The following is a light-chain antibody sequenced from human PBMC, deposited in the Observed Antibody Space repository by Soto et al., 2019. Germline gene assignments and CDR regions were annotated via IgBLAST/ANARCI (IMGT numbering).Light chain of an antibody. Sequence: DIQMTQSPSTLSASVGDRVTITCRASQSISAWLAWYQQIPGKAPKLLIYDASSLESGVPSRFIGSGSGTEFTLTISSLQPDDFAAYYCQQYNSYSPTFGQGTKLEI. CDR3: QQYNSYSPT. V-gene: IGKV1-5*01. J-gene: IGKJ2*01. CDR2: DAS. CDR1: QSISAW.